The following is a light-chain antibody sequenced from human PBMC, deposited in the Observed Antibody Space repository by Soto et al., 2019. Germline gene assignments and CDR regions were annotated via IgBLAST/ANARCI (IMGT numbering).Light chain of an antibody. J-gene: IGKJ1*01. CDR3: QQYSTYPWT. Sequence: DIQMTQSPSTLSASVGDRVTITCRASQSISSWLAWYQQKPGKAPKVLIFDASSLESGVPSRFSGSGSATEFTLTISSLQPDDSATYYCQQYSTYPWTFGQGTKVDI. CDR1: QSISSW. V-gene: IGKV1-5*01. CDR2: DAS.